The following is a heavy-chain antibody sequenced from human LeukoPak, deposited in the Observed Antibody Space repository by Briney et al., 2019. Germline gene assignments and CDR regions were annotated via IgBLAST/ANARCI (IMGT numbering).Heavy chain of an antibody. V-gene: IGHV3-43D*03. CDR2: ISSDGDST. CDR1: GFTFEDYA. CDR3: SRTKFDY. Sequence: GGSLRLSCAASGFTFEDYAMHWVRQAPGKGLEWVSLISSDGDSTYYADSVTGRFNLSRDNSKNSLYLQMNSLRPEDTALYYCSRTKFDYWGQGTLVTVSS. D-gene: IGHD6-13*01. J-gene: IGHJ4*02.